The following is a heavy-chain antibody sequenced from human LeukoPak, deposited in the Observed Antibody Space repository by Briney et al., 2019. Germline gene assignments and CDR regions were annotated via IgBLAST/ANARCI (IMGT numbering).Heavy chain of an antibody. J-gene: IGHJ6*02. CDR3: ARAMPAAAMGGYYYYYYGMDV. CDR2: INHSGST. D-gene: IGHD6-13*01. Sequence: SETLSLTCAVYGGSFSGYYWSWIRQAPGKGLEWIGEINHSGSTNYNPSLKSRVTISVDTSKNQFSLKLSSVTAADTAVYYCARAMPAAAMGGYYYYYYGMDVWGQGTTVTVSS. CDR1: GGSFSGYY. V-gene: IGHV4-34*01.